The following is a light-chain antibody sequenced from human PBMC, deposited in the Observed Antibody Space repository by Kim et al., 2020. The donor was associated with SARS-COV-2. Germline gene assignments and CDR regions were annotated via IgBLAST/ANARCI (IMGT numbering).Light chain of an antibody. CDR2: EVS. Sequence: RSVTTPCTGTSSDVGGYNYVSWYQQHPGKVPKLMIYEVSKRPSGVPDRFSGSKSGNTASLTVSGLQAEDEADYYCSSYAGSSNLVFGGGTQLTVL. J-gene: IGLJ2*01. CDR3: SSYAGSSNLV. V-gene: IGLV2-8*01. CDR1: SSDVGGYNY.